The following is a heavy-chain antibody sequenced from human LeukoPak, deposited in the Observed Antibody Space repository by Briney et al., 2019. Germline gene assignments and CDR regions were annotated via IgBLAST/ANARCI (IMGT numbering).Heavy chain of an antibody. D-gene: IGHD2-2*01. Sequence: PSETLSLTCTVSGGSISSYFWSWFRQPPGKGLEWIGYISYSGSTNYNPSLKSRITISLDTSKNQFSLKLSSVTAADTAVYYCARELLPAVTEGWFDPWGQGTLVTVSS. J-gene: IGHJ5*02. CDR1: GGSISSYF. V-gene: IGHV4-59*12. CDR3: ARELLPAVTEGWFDP. CDR2: ISYSGST.